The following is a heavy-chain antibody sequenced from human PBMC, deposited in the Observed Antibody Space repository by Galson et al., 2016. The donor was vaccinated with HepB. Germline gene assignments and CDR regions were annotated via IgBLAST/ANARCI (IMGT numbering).Heavy chain of an antibody. CDR2: ISSSSTYF. CDR1: GFTFSDSS. CDR3: ARGGGTQTNQGCDS. V-gene: IGHV3-21*01. Sequence: SLRLSCAASGFTFSDSSLNWVRQAPGKGLEWVSSISSSSTYFYYADSVKGRFTISRDYAKNTVYLEMTSLREEDTAVYYCARGGGTQTNQGCDSWGQGTLVTVS. J-gene: IGHJ4*02. D-gene: IGHD1-26*01.